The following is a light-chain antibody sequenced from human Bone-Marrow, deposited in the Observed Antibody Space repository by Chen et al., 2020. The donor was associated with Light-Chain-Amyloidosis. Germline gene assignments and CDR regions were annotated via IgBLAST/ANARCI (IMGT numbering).Light chain of an antibody. CDR2: AIF. J-gene: IGKJ4*01. CDR1: QGISRY. CDR3: EQSYSTPT. Sequence: QMTQSPSSLAASVGDRVTISCRASQGISRYLNWYQQKPGEAPKLLIYAIFNLQSGVPSRFSGSGSGTDFTLTISSLQPEDFATYFCEQSYSTPTFGGGPRWRSN. V-gene: IGKV1-39*01.